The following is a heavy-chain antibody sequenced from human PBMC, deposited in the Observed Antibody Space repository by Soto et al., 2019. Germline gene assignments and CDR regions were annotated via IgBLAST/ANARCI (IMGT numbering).Heavy chain of an antibody. V-gene: IGHV3-33*01. D-gene: IGHD4-4*01. CDR1: GFSFGPSG. J-gene: IGHJ4*02. CDR2: IWNDGRTT. Sequence: LVESGGGVAQPERSLRLSCTTSGFSFGPSGMHWVRQAPGKGLEWVAIIWNDGRTTYYSDSVKGRFTISRDNSKNTLYLQMNSRRDEDTAVYYCARDGSHYDVDYWGQGTLVTVSS. CDR3: ARDGSHYDVDY.